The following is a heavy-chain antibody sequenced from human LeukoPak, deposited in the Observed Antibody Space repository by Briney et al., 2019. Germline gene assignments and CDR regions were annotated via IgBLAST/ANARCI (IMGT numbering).Heavy chain of an antibody. D-gene: IGHD3-10*01. J-gene: IGHJ4*02. CDR3: ARDQALGARLEGVNPSFDY. V-gene: IGHV3-30*04. Sequence: PGGSLRLSCAASGFTFSSYAMHWVRQAPGKGLEWVAVISYDGSNKYYADSVKGRFTISRDNSKNTLYLQMNSLRAEDTAVYYCARDQALGARLEGVNPSFDYWGQGTLFTVSS. CDR2: ISYDGSNK. CDR1: GFTFSSYA.